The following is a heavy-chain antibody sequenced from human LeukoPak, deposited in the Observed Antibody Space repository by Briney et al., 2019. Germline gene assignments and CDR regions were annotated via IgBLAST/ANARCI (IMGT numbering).Heavy chain of an antibody. D-gene: IGHD5-24*01. CDR1: RFIFSNFA. Sequence: GGSLRLPCAASRFIFSNFAMSWFRQAPGKGLEWVSSIGGTGSDTYYADSVKGRFTVSRDNSGNTLYLHMNSLTVDDTAVYYCAKDATPYNAFWDYIDHWGQGTLVTVSS. V-gene: IGHV3-23*01. J-gene: IGHJ4*02. CDR3: AKDATPYNAFWDYIDH. CDR2: IGGTGSDT.